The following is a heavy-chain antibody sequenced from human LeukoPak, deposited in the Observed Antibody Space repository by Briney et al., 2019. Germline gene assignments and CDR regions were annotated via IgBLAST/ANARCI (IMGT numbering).Heavy chain of an antibody. V-gene: IGHV3-30*03. D-gene: IGHD6-13*01. J-gene: IGHJ6*02. CDR2: ISYDGSNK. CDR3: ARDKIAAAGTDYYYGMDV. Sequence: GGSLRLSCAASGFTFSSYGMPWVRQAPGKGLEWVAVISYDGSNKYYADSVKGRFTISRDNSKNTLYLQMNSLRAEDTAVYYCARDKIAAAGTDYYYGMDVWGQGTTVTVSS. CDR1: GFTFSSYG.